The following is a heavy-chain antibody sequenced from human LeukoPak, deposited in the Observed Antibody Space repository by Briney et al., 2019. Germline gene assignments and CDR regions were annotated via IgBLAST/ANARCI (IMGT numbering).Heavy chain of an antibody. V-gene: IGHV4-39*07. J-gene: IGHJ4*02. D-gene: IGHD2-15*01. CDR3: ARAPDVVVVAVPFDY. Sequence: SETLSPTCTVSGGSISSSSYYWGWIRQPPGKGLEWIGSIYYSGSTYYNPSLKSRVTISVDTSKNQFSLKLSSVTAADTAVYYCARAPDVVVVAVPFDYWGQGTLVTVSS. CDR1: GGSISSSSYY. CDR2: IYYSGST.